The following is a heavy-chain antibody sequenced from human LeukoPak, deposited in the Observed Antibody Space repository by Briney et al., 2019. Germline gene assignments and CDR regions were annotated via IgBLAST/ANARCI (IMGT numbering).Heavy chain of an antibody. CDR1: GGSISSSSYY. J-gene: IGHJ4*02. Sequence: SETLSLTCTVSGGSISSSSYYWGWIRQPPGKGLEWIGSNSGSTYYNPSLKSRVTISVDTSKNQFSLKLSSVTAADTAVYYCAGPRKQWLDRGFDYWGQGTLVTVSS. D-gene: IGHD6-19*01. CDR2: NSGST. V-gene: IGHV4-39*01. CDR3: AGPRKQWLDRGFDY.